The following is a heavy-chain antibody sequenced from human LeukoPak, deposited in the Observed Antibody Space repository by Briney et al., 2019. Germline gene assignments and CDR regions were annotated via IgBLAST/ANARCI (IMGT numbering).Heavy chain of an antibody. D-gene: IGHD3-10*01. CDR1: GYSITSGGFS. CDR2: IYDRGPA. CDR3: ARSRQASGLFNS. V-gene: IGHV4-30-2*06. J-gene: IGHJ5*01. Sequence: SETLSLTCTVSGYSITSGGFSWNWIRQSPGKGLEWIGCIYDRGPAYYNPSLKSRFTISVDRPKNQFFLNVTSLTAADTAVYFCARSRQASGLFNSWGQGTLVVVSS.